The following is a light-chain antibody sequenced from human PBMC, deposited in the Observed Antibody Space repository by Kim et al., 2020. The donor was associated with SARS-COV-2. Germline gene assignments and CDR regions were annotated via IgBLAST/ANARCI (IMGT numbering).Light chain of an antibody. J-gene: IGKJ4*01. CDR3: QQYNNWPFT. Sequence: GSPGERATLSCRASQSISNKLAWYQQKPGQAPRVLINAASTRATGIPARFSGSGSGTEFTLTISSLQSEDSAVYYCQQYNNWPFTFGGGTKVDIK. V-gene: IGKV3-15*01. CDR1: QSISNK. CDR2: AAS.